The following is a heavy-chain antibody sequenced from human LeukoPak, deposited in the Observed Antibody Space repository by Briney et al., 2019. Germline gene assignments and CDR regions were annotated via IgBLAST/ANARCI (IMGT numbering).Heavy chain of an antibody. CDR2: ISAYNGNT. CDR3: ARDRCHWGSCVWGGFDI. V-gene: IGHV1-18*01. CDR1: GYIFNSYG. D-gene: IGHD7-27*01. J-gene: IGHJ3*02. Sequence: ASVKVSCKASGYIFNSYGISWVRQAPGQGLEWMGWISAYNGNTNYVQKLQGRVTMTTDTSTTTAYMELRSLTSDDTAVYYCARDRCHWGSCVWGGFDIWGQGTLVTVSS.